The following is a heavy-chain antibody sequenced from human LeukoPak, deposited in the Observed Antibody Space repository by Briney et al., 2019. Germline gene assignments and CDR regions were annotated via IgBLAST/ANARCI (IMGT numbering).Heavy chain of an antibody. CDR3: AREGTYGWYNWFDP. V-gene: IGHV4-59*01. D-gene: IGHD6-19*01. J-gene: IGHJ5*02. Sequence: KPSETLSLTCTVSGGSISTYYWSCIRQPPGKGLEWIGYMYRTGSTNYNPSLKSRVTITPDTSKNQFSLRLTSVTAADTAVYYCAREGTYGWYNWFDPWGQGTLVTVSS. CDR1: GGSISTYY. CDR2: MYRTGST.